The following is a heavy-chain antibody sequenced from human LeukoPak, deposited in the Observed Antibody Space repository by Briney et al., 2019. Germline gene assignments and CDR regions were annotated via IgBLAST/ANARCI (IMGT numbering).Heavy chain of an antibody. CDR2: IYSAKTT. CDR1: GASISRSY. J-gene: IGHJ1*01. D-gene: IGHD3-22*01. V-gene: IGHV4-4*08. CDR3: AREVFKSSPQYDSQ. Sequence: PSETLSLTCTVSGASISRSYWSWIRQFPGKELQWIGYIYSAKTTIYNPSLNSRATISADTSNNRASLHLTSVTAADTAAYFCAREVFKSSPQYDSQWGQGTLVTVTS.